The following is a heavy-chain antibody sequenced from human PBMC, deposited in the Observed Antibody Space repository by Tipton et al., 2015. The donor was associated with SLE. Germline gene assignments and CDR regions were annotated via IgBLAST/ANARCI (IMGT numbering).Heavy chain of an antibody. J-gene: IGHJ6*02. D-gene: IGHD3-10*01. CDR1: GASISKNY. CDR2: ISYNGGT. Sequence: TLSLTCVVSGASISKNYWIWIRQPPGKGLEWIGYISYNGGTNYNPSLKSRVTMSVDTAKNQFSLNLISVTAADTAMYYCARERGDGMDFWGQGTTVIVSS. CDR3: ARERGDGMDF. V-gene: IGHV4-59*12.